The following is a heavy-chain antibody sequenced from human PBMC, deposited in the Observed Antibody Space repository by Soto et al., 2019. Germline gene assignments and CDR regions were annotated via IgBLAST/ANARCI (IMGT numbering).Heavy chain of an antibody. J-gene: IGHJ5*02. D-gene: IGHD3-3*01. V-gene: IGHV4-30-4*01. CDR2: IHNSGNI. Sequence: QVHLQESGPGLVKPSQTLALTCTVSGGTISSGDYHWSWIRQPPGKGLEWIGNIHNSGNIYYNPSLKSRLSISLDSSKNQLSLNLCSVPAADTAVYFCARVTNIISRFSSRFDPWGHGTLVTVSS. CDR3: ARVTNIISRFSSRFDP. CDR1: GGTISSGDYH.